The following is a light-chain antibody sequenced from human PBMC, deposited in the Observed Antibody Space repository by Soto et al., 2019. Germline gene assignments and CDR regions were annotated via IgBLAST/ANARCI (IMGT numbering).Light chain of an antibody. J-gene: IGKJ2*01. V-gene: IGKV3-20*01. CDR2: AAS. CDR3: QQYVNSLYA. Sequence: PGDGATLSCRASQSVSSTYLAWYQQKPGQTPRLLIYAASSRATGIPDRFSGSGSGTDFTLTISRLEPEDFAVYYCQQYVNSLYAFGQGTKLEIK. CDR1: QSVSSTY.